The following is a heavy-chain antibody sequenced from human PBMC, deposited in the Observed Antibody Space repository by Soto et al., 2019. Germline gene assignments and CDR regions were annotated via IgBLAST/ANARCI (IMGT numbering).Heavy chain of an antibody. CDR1: GGSISSYY. CDR3: ARERDDFWSGYYGNWFDP. J-gene: IGHJ5*02. Sequence: SETLSLTCTVSGGSISSYYWSWIRQPPGKGLEWIVYIYYSGSTNYNPSLKSRVTISVDTSKNQFSLKLSSVTAADTAVYYCARERDDFWSGYYGNWFDPWGQGTLVTVSS. CDR2: IYYSGST. V-gene: IGHV4-59*01. D-gene: IGHD3-3*01.